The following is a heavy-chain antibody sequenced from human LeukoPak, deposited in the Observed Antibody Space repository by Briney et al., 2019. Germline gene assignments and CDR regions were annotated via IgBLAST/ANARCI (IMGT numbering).Heavy chain of an antibody. CDR2: ISSSTSYI. J-gene: IGHJ6*02. D-gene: IGHD1/OR15-1a*01. CDR1: GFTFSSYS. V-gene: IGHV3-21*01. Sequence: GGSLRLSCAASGFTFSSYSMNWIRQAPGKGLEWVSSISSSTSYIYYADSVKGRFTISRDNAKNSLYLQMNSLRAEDTAVYYCARDISWDNLNYYYYGMDVWGQGTTVTVSS. CDR3: ARDISWDNLNYYYYGMDV.